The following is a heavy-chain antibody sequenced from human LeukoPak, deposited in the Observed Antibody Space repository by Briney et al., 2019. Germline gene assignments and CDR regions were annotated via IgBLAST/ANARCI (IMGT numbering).Heavy chain of an antibody. CDR3: ARRRSYYYYYMDV. J-gene: IGHJ6*03. V-gene: IGHV4-34*01. Sequence: SETLSLTCAVYGGSFSGYYWSWIRQPPGKGLEWIGEINHSGGTNYNPSLKSRVTISVDTSKNQFSLKLSSVTAADTAVYYCARRRSYYYYYMDVWGKGTTVTVSS. CDR2: INHSGGT. CDR1: GGSFSGYY.